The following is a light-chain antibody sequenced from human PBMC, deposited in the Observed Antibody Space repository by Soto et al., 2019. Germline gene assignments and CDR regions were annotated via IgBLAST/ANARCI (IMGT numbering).Light chain of an antibody. J-gene: IGKJ1*01. V-gene: IGKV1-17*01. CDR2: AAS. Sequence: IHMTQSPSSLSASVGDRLSITCRASQVITNDLGWYQQKPGKAPKRLIYAASTLQSGVPSRSSGSGSGTEFTLTISSLQPEDVATYYCLQLNTYPWTFGQGTKVDIK. CDR3: LQLNTYPWT. CDR1: QVITND.